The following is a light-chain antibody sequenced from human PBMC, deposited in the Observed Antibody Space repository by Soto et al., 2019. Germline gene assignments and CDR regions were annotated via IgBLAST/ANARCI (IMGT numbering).Light chain of an antibody. Sequence: DIVMTQSPDSLAVSPGERATINCKSSQNVLYSSNNKNYLAWYQQKPGQPPKLLIYWASTRESGVPNRFSGSGSGTDFTLTISGLQAEDVAVYYCQQYYSTPLTFGGGTQVEIK. J-gene: IGKJ4*01. CDR3: QQYYSTPLT. CDR2: WAS. V-gene: IGKV4-1*01. CDR1: QNVLYSSNNKNY.